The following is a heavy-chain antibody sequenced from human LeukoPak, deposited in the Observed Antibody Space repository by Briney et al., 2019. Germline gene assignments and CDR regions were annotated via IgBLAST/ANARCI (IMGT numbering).Heavy chain of an antibody. CDR1: GYTFTSYY. J-gene: IGHJ6*03. CDR2: INPSGGST. CDR3: ARDSHSPHLGWYYYYYMDV. V-gene: IGHV1-46*01. Sequence: ASVKVSCKASGYTFTSYYMHWVRQAPGQGLEWMGIINPSGGSTSYAQKFQGRVTMTRDMSTSTVYMELSSLRSEDTAVYYCARDSHSPHLGWYYYYYMDVWGKGTTVTISS. D-gene: IGHD7-27*01.